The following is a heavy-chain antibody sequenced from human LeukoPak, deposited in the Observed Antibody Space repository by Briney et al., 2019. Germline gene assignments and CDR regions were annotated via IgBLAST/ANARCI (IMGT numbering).Heavy chain of an antibody. CDR1: GASISGSNYF. J-gene: IGHJ4*02. Sequence: PSETLSLTCSVSGASISGSNYFWGWIRQPPGKGLEWIGYIYYSGSTSYNPSLKSRLTISIDTSKTQFYLKLSSVTAADTAVYYCARVVYSGSWGYFDYWGQGILVTVSS. CDR2: IYYSGST. V-gene: IGHV4-61*05. D-gene: IGHD3-10*01. CDR3: ARVVYSGSWGYFDY.